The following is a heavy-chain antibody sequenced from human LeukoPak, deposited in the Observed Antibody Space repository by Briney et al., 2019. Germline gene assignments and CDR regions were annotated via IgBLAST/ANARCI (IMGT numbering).Heavy chain of an antibody. Sequence: GGSLRLSCAVSGLTFTAACMHWVRQVPGKGLEWVAFIWSDGSNKYYVDSLKGRFIISRDNSKNMLYLQMNGLRAEDPAVYYCAKDKGRLFFDYWGQGTQVTVSS. D-gene: IGHD3-10*01. CDR2: IWSDGSNK. CDR3: AKDKGRLFFDY. V-gene: IGHV3-30*02. J-gene: IGHJ4*02. CDR1: GLTFTAAC.